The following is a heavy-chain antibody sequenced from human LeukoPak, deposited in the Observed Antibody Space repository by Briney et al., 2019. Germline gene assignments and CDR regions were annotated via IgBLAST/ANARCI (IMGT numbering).Heavy chain of an antibody. Sequence: PSETLSLTCTVSGGSISSYYWSWIRQPPGKGLEWIGYIYYSGSTYYNPSLKSRVTISVDTSKNQFSLKLSSVTAADTAVYYCARDEGIWGQGTLVTVSS. J-gene: IGHJ4*02. D-gene: IGHD3-10*01. CDR3: ARDEGI. CDR1: GGSISSYY. CDR2: IYYSGST. V-gene: IGHV4-59*12.